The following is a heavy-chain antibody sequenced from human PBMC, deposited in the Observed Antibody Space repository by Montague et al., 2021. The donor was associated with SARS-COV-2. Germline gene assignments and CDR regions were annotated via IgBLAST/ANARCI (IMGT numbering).Heavy chain of an antibody. D-gene: IGHD4-17*01. CDR3: VRDGDYARSSGRDV. Sequence: SETLSLTCTVSGGSIISSDHYWAWIRQPPGEALEWIGNIFYSGTTYYSLSLQSRLTISIDTSKNQFSLKLISVVAADTAVYYCVRDGDYARSSGRDVGGHGTPVIVSS. J-gene: IGHJ6*02. V-gene: IGHV4-39*07. CDR1: GGSIISSDHY. CDR2: IFYSGTT.